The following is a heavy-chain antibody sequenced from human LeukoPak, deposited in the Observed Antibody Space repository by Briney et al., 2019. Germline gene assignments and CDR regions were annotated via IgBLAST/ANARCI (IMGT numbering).Heavy chain of an antibody. V-gene: IGHV3-74*01. CDR3: ARVEWELDFDY. CDR1: GFTFSSYW. J-gene: IGHJ4*02. CDR2: INSDGSST. Sequence: GGSLRLSCAASGFTFSSYWMHWVRQAPGKGLVWVSRINSDGSSTSYADSVKGRFTISRDNAKNTLYLQMNSPRAEDTAVYYCARVEWELDFDYWGQGTLVTVSS. D-gene: IGHD1-26*01.